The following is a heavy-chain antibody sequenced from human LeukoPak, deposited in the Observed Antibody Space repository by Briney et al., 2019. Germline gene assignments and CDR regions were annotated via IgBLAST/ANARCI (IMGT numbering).Heavy chain of an antibody. CDR2: IYNGDNT. J-gene: IGHJ4*02. V-gene: IGHV3-66*01. CDR3: ARASRWLAFDN. D-gene: IGHD6-19*01. Sequence: GGSLRLSCVASRFTVSNNHMNWVRQAPGKGLEWVSVIYNGDNTYYADSVQGRFTISKDNTKNTLYLQMNSLRPEDTAVYFCARASRWLAFDNWGQGSLVSVSS. CDR1: RFTVSNNH.